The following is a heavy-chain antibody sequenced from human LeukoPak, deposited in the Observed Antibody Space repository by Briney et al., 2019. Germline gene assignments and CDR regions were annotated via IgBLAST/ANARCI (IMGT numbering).Heavy chain of an antibody. D-gene: IGHD3-9*01. Sequence: KPSETLSLTCTVSGGSISSYYWSWIRQPPGKGLEWIGYIYYSGSTNYNPSLKSRVTISVDTSKNQFSLTLSSVTAADTAVYYCARARRYLDFDYWGQGTLVTVSS. CDR1: GGSISSYY. J-gene: IGHJ4*02. CDR3: ARARRYLDFDY. CDR2: IYYSGST. V-gene: IGHV4-59*01.